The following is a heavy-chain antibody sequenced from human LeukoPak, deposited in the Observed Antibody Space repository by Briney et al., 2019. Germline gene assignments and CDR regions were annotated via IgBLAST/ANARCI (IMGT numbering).Heavy chain of an antibody. CDR1: GYTFTSYG. CDR3: ARDRHSSSWWANWFDP. V-gene: IGHV1-18*01. Sequence: ASVKVSCKASGYTFTSYGISWVRQAPGQGLEWMGWISAYNGNTNYAQKLQGRVTMTTDTSTSTAYMELRSLRSDDTAVYYCARDRHSSSWWANWFDPWGQGTLVTVSS. J-gene: IGHJ5*02. D-gene: IGHD6-13*01. CDR2: ISAYNGNT.